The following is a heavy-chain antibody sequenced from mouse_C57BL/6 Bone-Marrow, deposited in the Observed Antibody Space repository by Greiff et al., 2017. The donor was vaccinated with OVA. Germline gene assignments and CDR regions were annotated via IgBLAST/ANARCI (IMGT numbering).Heavy chain of an antibody. CDR3: ARNPSNCGGGSYAMDY. CDR2: INYDGSST. CDR1: GFTFSDYY. Sequence: EVKLVESEGGLVQPGSSMKLSCTASGFTFSDYYMAWVRQVPEKGLEWVANINYDGSSTYYLDSLKSRFIISRDNAKNILYMQMSSLKSEDTATDNCARNPSNCGGGSYAMDYWGQGTSVTVSS. V-gene: IGHV5-16*01. D-gene: IGHD1-1*02. J-gene: IGHJ4*01.